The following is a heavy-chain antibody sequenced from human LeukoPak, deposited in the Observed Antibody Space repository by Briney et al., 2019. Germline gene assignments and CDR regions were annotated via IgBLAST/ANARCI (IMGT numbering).Heavy chain of an antibody. Sequence: SETLSLTCTVSGGSISSYYWSRIRQPPGKGLEWIGYIFYSGSTNYNPSLQSRVTMSVDTSKNQFSLKLSSVTAADTAAYYCARQRGGAAAGAWAPFDYWGQGTLVTVSS. CDR3: ARQRGGAAAGAWAPFDY. D-gene: IGHD6-13*01. CDR1: GGSISSYY. CDR2: IFYSGST. J-gene: IGHJ4*02. V-gene: IGHV4-59*08.